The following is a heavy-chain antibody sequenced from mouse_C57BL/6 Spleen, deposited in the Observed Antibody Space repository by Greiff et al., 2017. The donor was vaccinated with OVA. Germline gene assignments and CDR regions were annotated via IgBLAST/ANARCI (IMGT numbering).Heavy chain of an antibody. Sequence: VQLQQPGAELVRPGSSVKLSCKASGYTFTSYWMHWVKQRPIQGLEWIGNIDPSDSETHYNQKFKDKATLTVDKSSSTAYMQLSSLTSEDSAVYYCARGGYGSWFAYWGQGTLVTVSA. CDR3: ARGGYGSWFAY. D-gene: IGHD1-2*01. J-gene: IGHJ3*01. V-gene: IGHV1-52*01. CDR2: IDPSDSET. CDR1: GYTFTSYW.